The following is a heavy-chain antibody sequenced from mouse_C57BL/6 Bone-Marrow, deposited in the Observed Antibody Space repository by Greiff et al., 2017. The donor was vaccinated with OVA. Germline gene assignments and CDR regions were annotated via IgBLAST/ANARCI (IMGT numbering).Heavy chain of an antibody. CDR1: GFTFSSYA. CDR3: GNQFSYWYFDV. J-gene: IGHJ1*03. CDR2: ISDGGSYT. Sequence: EVKLVESGGGLVKPGGSLKLSRAASGFTFSSYAMSWVRQTPEKRLEWVATISDGGSYTYYPDNVKGRFTISRDNAKNNLYLQMSHLKSEDTAMYYCGNQFSYWYFDVWGTGTTVTVSS. V-gene: IGHV5-4*03. D-gene: IGHD2-1*01.